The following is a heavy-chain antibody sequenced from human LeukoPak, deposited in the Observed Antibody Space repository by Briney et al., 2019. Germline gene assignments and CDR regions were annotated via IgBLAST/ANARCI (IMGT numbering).Heavy chain of an antibody. CDR3: ASPSGAGGGFY. Sequence: GESLKISCQVSGYSFTNNWIAWVRQVPGKGLEWMGIIYPIDSDTRYSPSFQGQVTISADKSISTAYLQWSSLKASDTAMYYCASPSGAGGGFYWGQGTLVTVSS. J-gene: IGHJ4*02. CDR2: IYPIDSDT. V-gene: IGHV5-51*01. CDR1: GYSFTNNW. D-gene: IGHD3-16*01.